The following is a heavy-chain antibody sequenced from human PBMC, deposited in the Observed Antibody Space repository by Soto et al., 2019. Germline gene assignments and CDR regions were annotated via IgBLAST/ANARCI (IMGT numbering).Heavy chain of an antibody. CDR3: ARFVRSCSGTTCYTRADV. CDR2: IYYSGST. J-gene: IGHJ6*02. V-gene: IGHV4-59*01. CDR1: GGSISSYY. Sequence: SETLSVTGTVSGGSISSYYWSWIRQPPGKGLEWIGNIYYSGSTSYNPSLKSRVTISIDTSKNQFSLKLSSVTAADTAVYHCARFVRSCSGTTCYTRADVWGQGTTVTVSS. D-gene: IGHD2-2*02.